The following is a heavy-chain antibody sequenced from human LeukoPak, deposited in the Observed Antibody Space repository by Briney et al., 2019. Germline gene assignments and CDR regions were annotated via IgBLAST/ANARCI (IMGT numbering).Heavy chain of an antibody. V-gene: IGHV3-33*01. Sequence: GGSLRLSCAASGFTFSSYGMHWVRQAPGKGLEWVAVIWYDGSNKYYVDSAKGRFTISRDNSKNTLYLQMNSLRAEDTAVYYCARAGSHWHYVYWGQGTVVTVSS. D-gene: IGHD3-10*01. J-gene: IGHJ4*02. CDR2: IWYDGSNK. CDR1: GFTFSSYG. CDR3: ARAGSHWHYVY.